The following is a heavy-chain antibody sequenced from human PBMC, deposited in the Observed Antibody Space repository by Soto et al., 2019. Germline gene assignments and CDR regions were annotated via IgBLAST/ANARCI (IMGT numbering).Heavy chain of an antibody. CDR1: GGSISSSSYY. D-gene: IGHD5-12*01. J-gene: IGHJ4*02. CDR2: IYYSGST. Sequence: QVQLQESGPGLVKPSETLSLTCTVSGGSISSSSYYWGWIRQPPGKGLEWIGSIYYSGSTYYNPSLKSRVTISVDTSKNQFSLKLSSVTAADTAVYYCATNSGYDSSIPFWGQGTLVTVSS. V-gene: IGHV4-39*01. CDR3: ATNSGYDSSIPF.